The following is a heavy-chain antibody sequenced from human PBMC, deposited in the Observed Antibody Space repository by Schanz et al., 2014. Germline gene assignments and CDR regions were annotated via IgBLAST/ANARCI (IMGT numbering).Heavy chain of an antibody. CDR1: GFTFSSYA. CDR2: ISGRDGST. Sequence: VQVVESGGGLVQPGGSLRLSCAASGFTFSSYAMTWVRQAPGMGLEWVSAISGRDGSTYYADSVKGRFTISRDNSKNTLYLQMNSLRAEDTAVYYCAKGRFGELSAFDIWGQGTMXTVSS. J-gene: IGHJ3*02. CDR3: AKGRFGELSAFDI. V-gene: IGHV3-23*04. D-gene: IGHD3-10*01.